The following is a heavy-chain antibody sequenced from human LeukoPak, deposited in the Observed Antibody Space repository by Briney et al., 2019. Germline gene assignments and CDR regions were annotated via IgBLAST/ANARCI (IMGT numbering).Heavy chain of an antibody. CDR2: INWNGGST. V-gene: IGHV3-20*01. CDR1: GFTFSSYA. CDR3: ARRRDGYNYVLDF. J-gene: IGHJ4*02. D-gene: IGHD5-24*01. Sequence: GGSLRLSCAVSGFTFSSYAMYWVRQAPGKGLEWVSGINWNGGSTGYADSVKGRFTISRDNAKNSLYLQMNSLRAEDTALYHCARRRDGYNYVLDFWGRGTLVTVSS.